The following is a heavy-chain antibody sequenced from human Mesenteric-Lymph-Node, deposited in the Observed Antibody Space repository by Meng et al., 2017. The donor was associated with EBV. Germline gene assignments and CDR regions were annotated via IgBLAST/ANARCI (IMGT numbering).Heavy chain of an antibody. Sequence: HEWGAGRLKPLETLSPTCVVYGGSLSGYYWTWIRQSPGKGLEWIGESNQSGSTSYNPSLKSRVTISVDTSQNQFSLKLSSVTAADTAVYYCARGKTVGRSPWFDPWGQGTLVTVSS. V-gene: IGHV4-34*01. J-gene: IGHJ5*02. CDR1: GGSLSGYY. CDR2: SNQSGST. CDR3: ARGKTVGRSPWFDP. D-gene: IGHD4-11*01.